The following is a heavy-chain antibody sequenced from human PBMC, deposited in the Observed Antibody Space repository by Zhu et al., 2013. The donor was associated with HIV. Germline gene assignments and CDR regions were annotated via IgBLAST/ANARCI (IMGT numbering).Heavy chain of an antibody. CDR3: ARDKVATSKAVAGTIWFDP. D-gene: IGHD6-19*01. Sequence: QVQLVQSGAEVKKPGSSVKVSCKASGGTFSSYAISWVRQAPGQGLEWMGGIIPIFGTANYAQKFQGRVTITADESTSTAYMELSSLRSEDTAVYYCARDKVATSKAVAGTIWFDPWGQGTLVTVSS. CDR2: IIPIFGTA. J-gene: IGHJ5*02. CDR1: GGTFSSYA. V-gene: IGHV1-69*01.